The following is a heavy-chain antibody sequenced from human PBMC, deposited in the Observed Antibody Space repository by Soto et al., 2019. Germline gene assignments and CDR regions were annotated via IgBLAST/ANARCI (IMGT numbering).Heavy chain of an antibody. V-gene: IGHV1-18*01. Sequence: GASVKVSCKASGYTFTSYGISWVRQAPGQGLEWMGWISAYNGSTNYAQKLQGRVTMTTDTSTSTAYMELRSLRSDDTAVYYCARGIVDYDFWSGYYNRTYYYYGMDVWGQGTTVTVSS. CDR3: ARGIVDYDFWSGYYNRTYYYYGMDV. J-gene: IGHJ6*02. CDR2: ISAYNGST. CDR1: GYTFTSYG. D-gene: IGHD3-3*01.